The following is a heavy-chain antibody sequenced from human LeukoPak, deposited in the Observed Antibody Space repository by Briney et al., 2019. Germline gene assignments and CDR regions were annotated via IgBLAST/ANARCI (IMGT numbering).Heavy chain of an antibody. CDR1: GYTFTDYY. Sequence: GATVKISCRVSGYTFTDYYMHWVQQAPGKGLEWMGLVDPGDGETIYAEKFQGRVTITADTSTDTAYMELSSLRSEDTAVYYCATAPYSSGWFQFDRWGQGTLVTVSS. CDR2: VDPGDGET. V-gene: IGHV1-69-2*01. D-gene: IGHD6-19*01. J-gene: IGHJ5*02. CDR3: ATAPYSSGWFQFDR.